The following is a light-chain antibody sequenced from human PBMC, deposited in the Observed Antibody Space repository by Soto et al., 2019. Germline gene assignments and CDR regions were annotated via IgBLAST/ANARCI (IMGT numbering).Light chain of an antibody. CDR1: TSNIGSNT. J-gene: IGLJ2*01. CDR3: ATWDGSLPAEV. CDR2: DNN. Sequence: QSVLTQPPSASGTPGQTVTISCSGSTSNIGSNTVNWYQQVPGTAPKLLIYDNNKRPSGIPDRFSGSKSGTSGTLDITGLQTGDEADYYCATWDGSLPAEVFGGGTKLTVL. V-gene: IGLV1-51*01.